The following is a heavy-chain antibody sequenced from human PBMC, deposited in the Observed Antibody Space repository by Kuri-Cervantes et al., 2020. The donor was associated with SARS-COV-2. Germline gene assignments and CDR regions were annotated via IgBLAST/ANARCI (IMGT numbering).Heavy chain of an antibody. CDR3: ARDHDITMVQGVYFDY. CDR1: GFTFSSYE. D-gene: IGHD3-10*01. CDR2: ISYDGSNK. Sequence: GGSLRLSCAASGFTFSSYEMNWVRQAPGKGLEWVAVISYDGSNKYYADSVKGRFTISRDNSKNTLYLQMNSLRAEDTAVYYCARDHDITMVQGVYFDYWGQGTLVTVSS. V-gene: IGHV3-30-3*01. J-gene: IGHJ4*02.